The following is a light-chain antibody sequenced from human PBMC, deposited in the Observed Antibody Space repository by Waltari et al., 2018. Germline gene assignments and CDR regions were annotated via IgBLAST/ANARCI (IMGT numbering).Light chain of an antibody. CDR2: NAS. V-gene: IGKV3-11*01. CDR1: QSVGSS. Sequence: EIILTQSPVTLSSSPGERATLSCRASQSVGSSLVWYQHKPGQPPRVLIYNASKRATGISDRFSGTGSGTDFTLTISSLEPEDFAVYYCQQRSHFYTFGPGTRVDVK. J-gene: IGKJ3*01. CDR3: QQRSHFYT.